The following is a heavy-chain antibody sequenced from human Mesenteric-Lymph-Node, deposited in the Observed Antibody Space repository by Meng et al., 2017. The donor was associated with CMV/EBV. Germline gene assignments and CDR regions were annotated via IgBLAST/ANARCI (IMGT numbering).Heavy chain of an antibody. D-gene: IGHD6-13*01. CDR3: ARVSGERGSWYWYFDL. V-gene: IGHV4-34*01. Sequence: YGGSSSGYWWDGIRQPPEKGMEGIGEMNHSGSTSYNPSLKSRVNISVDTSKNKFYLNLNSVTAADTDVYYCARVSGERGSWYWYFDLWGHGTLVTVSS. CDR1: GGSSSGYW. J-gene: IGHJ2*01. CDR2: MNHSGST.